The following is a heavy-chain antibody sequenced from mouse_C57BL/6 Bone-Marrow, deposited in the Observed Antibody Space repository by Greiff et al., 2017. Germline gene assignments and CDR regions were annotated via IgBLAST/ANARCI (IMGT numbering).Heavy chain of an antibody. J-gene: IGHJ4*01. CDR1: GYTFTSYW. D-gene: IGHD1-1*01. V-gene: IGHV1-64*01. CDR3: ARVRAFGLLPFYYAMDY. Sequence: QVQLQQPGAELVKPGASVKLSCKASGYTFTSYWMHWVKQRPGQGLEWIGMIHPNSGSTNYNEKFKGKATLTVDKSSSTAYMQLSSLTSEDSAVYSSARVRAFGLLPFYYAMDYWGQGTSVTVSS. CDR2: IHPNSGST.